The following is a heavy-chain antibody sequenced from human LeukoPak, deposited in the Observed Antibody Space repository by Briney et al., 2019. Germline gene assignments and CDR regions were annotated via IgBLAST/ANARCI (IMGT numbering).Heavy chain of an antibody. V-gene: IGHV3-23*01. Sequence: GGSLRLSCAASGFTFSSYAMSWVRQAPGKGLEWVSAISGSGGSTYYADSVKGRFTISRDNAKNSLYLQMNSLRAEDTAVYFCARAPCSGGFCYSYYYGMDVWGQGTTVTVSS. CDR2: ISGSGGST. CDR3: ARAPCSGGFCYSYYYGMDV. D-gene: IGHD2-15*01. J-gene: IGHJ6*02. CDR1: GFTFSSYA.